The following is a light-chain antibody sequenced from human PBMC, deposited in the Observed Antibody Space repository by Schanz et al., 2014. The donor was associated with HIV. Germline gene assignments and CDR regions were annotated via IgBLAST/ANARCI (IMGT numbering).Light chain of an antibody. V-gene: IGLV1-44*01. Sequence: QSVLTQPPSVSGTPGQRVTISCSGSSSSIKTNTVNWFQQLPGTAPRLVIYNTFHRPSGVPDRFSGSQSGTSASLAISGLQSEDEADYYCAGWDDSLNVWVFGGGTKVTVL. CDR2: NTF. CDR3: AGWDDSLNVWV. J-gene: IGLJ3*02. CDR1: SSSIKTNT.